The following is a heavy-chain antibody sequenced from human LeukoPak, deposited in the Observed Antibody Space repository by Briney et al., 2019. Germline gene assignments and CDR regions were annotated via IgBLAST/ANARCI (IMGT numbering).Heavy chain of an antibody. J-gene: IGHJ5*02. CDR3: AKKNYISGSSSNWFDP. V-gene: IGHV3-23*01. CDR2: ISGSGGST. D-gene: IGHD3-10*01. CDR1: GFTFSSYA. Sequence: GGSLRLSCAASGFTFSSYAMSWVRQAPGKGLEWVSAISGSGGSTYYADSVKGRFTISRDNSKNTLYLQMNSLRAEDTAVYYCAKKNYISGSSSNWFDPWGQGTLVSVSS.